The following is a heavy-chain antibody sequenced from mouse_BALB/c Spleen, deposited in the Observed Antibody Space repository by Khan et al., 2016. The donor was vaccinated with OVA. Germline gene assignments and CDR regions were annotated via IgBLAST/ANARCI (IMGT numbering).Heavy chain of an antibody. Sequence: QVQLKESGPELVRPGVSVKISCKGSGYTFTDYSMHWVKQSHAKSLEWIGVISTDSVNTNYNQKFKGKATLTVDKSSSTAYMELARMTSEDSAIYYCAIRVYFDYWGQGTTLTVSS. CDR2: ISTDSVNT. J-gene: IGHJ2*01. V-gene: IGHV1S137*01. CDR1: GYTFTDYS. CDR3: AIRVYFDY.